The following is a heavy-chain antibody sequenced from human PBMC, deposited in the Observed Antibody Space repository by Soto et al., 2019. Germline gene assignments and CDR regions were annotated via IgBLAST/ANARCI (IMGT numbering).Heavy chain of an antibody. CDR2: ISYDGSSK. CDR3: ARDAANDYGDFRY. D-gene: IGHD4-17*01. CDR1: GFTFSNYA. Sequence: QVQLVESGGGVVQPGRSLRLSCAASGFTFSNYAMHWVRQAPGKGLEWVAVISYDGSSKYYADSVKGRFTISRDNSKNTLYLQMNSLRVEDKAVYFCARDAANDYGDFRYWGQGTLVTVSS. V-gene: IGHV3-30-3*01. J-gene: IGHJ4*02.